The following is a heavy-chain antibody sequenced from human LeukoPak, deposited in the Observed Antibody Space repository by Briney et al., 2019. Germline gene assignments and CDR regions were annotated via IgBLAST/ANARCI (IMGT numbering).Heavy chain of an antibody. CDR3: AKGPIAAAGIPNWFDP. J-gene: IGHJ5*02. V-gene: IGHV3-23*01. CDR1: GFTFSSYA. Sequence: GGSLRLSCAASGFTFSSYAMSWVRQAPGKGLEWVSAISGSGGSTYYADSVKGRFTISRDNSKNTQYLQMDSLRAEDTAVYYCAKGPIAAAGIPNWFDPWGQGTLVTVSS. CDR2: ISGSGGST. D-gene: IGHD6-13*01.